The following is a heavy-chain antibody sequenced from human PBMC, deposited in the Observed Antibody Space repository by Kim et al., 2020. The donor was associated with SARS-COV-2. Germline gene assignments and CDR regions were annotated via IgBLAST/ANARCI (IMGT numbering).Heavy chain of an antibody. CDR1: GFTFSSYC. V-gene: IGHV3-7*03. D-gene: IGHD2-8*01. CDR3: ARDGVS. Sequence: GGSLRLSCAASGFTFSSYCMNWVRQASGKGPEWVANIKDYGSKLSYADSVRSRFTISSDNAESSLYPQMNSLRAENTDTDDCARDGVSWGHVTLVA. CDR2: IKDYGSKL. J-gene: IGHJ4*01.